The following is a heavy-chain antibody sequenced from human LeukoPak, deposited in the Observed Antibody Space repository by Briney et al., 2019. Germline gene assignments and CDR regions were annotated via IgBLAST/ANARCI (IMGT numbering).Heavy chain of an antibody. CDR3: ARVAPNRRYCSGGSCLNYFDY. V-gene: IGHV1-2*02. J-gene: IGHJ4*02. Sequence: ASVKVSCRASGYTFTGYYMHWVRQAPGQGLEWMGWINPNSGGTNYAQKLQGRVTMTTDTSTSTAYMELRSLRSDDTAVYYCARVAPNRRYCSGGSCLNYFDYWGQGTLVTVSS. CDR2: INPNSGGT. D-gene: IGHD2-15*01. CDR1: GYTFTGYY.